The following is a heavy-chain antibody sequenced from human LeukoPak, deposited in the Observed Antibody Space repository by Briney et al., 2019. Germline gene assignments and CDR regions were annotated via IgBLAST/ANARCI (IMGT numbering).Heavy chain of an antibody. D-gene: IGHD1-1*01. Sequence: RRPLRPSCEVTGLTFSSYWMTWVRQPPGRGLESVESIRSVECQRYYMDSVRRRFPISGDNDKSSLYLDVDSLRAEDTGVSYCARTAYNSVLDYWGQGSLVTVSS. CDR1: GLTFSSYW. CDR3: ARTAYNSVLDY. V-gene: IGHV3-7*04. CDR2: IRSVECQR. J-gene: IGHJ4*02.